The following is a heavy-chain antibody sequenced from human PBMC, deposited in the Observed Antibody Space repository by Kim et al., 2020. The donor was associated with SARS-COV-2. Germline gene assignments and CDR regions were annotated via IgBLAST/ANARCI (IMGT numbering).Heavy chain of an antibody. V-gene: IGHV6-1*01. Sequence: SQTLSLTCAISGDSVSSNSAAWNWFGQSPSRGLEWLGRTYYRSKWFNDYEVSVKSRVSVNPDTTKNQFSLHLSSVTPEDTAVYYCVRDGGDSLGHFDYWGQGILVTVSS. J-gene: IGHJ4*02. CDR1: GDSVSSNSAA. CDR3: VRDGGDSLGHFDY. CDR2: TYYRSKWFN. D-gene: IGHD2-21*02.